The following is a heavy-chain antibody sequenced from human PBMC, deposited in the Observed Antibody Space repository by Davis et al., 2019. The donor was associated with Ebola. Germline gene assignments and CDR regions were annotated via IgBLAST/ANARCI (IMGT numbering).Heavy chain of an antibody. Sequence: AASVKVSCKASGYTFTSYAMNWVRQAPGQGLEWMGIINPSGGGTSYAQKFQGRVTMTRDTSTSTVYMELSSLKFDDTAVYYCARLEASSGWSPWGQGTLVTVSS. CDR1: GYTFTSYA. D-gene: IGHD6-19*01. J-gene: IGHJ5*02. CDR3: ARLEASSGWSP. V-gene: IGHV1-46*03. CDR2: INPSGGGT.